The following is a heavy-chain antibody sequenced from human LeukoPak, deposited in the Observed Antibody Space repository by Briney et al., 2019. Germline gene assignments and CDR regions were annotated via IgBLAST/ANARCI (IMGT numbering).Heavy chain of an antibody. D-gene: IGHD2-15*01. CDR3: ARVVVAANPDAFAS. Sequence: GSLRLSCAASGFTFSNYNINWVRQAPGKGLEWLSYISSSSSTIYYAHSVKGRFTISRDNAKNSLYLQMNSLRDEDTAVYYCARVVVAANPDAFASWGQGTMVTVSS. CDR2: ISSSSSTI. J-gene: IGHJ3*02. V-gene: IGHV3-48*02. CDR1: GFTFSNYN.